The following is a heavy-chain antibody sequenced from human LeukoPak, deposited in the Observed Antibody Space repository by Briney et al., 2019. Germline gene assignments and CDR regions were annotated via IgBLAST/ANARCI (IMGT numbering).Heavy chain of an antibody. V-gene: IGHV4-38-2*02. D-gene: IGHD2-2*01. CDR1: GYSVSSGFY. J-gene: IGHJ5*02. CDR3: ARSKAHLSTSWYGNWFDP. Sequence: PSETLSLTCTVSGYSVSSGFYWGWIRPPPGKGLEWIASIYHSGDTYYNPSLRSRVTISLDTSKNQLSLKLSSVTAADTAVYYCARSKAHLSTSWYGNWFDPWGQGTLVTVSS. CDR2: IYHSGDT.